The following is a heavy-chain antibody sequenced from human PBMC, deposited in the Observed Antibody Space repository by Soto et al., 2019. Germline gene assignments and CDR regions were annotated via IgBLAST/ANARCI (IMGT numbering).Heavy chain of an antibody. CDR1: GYTFTSYD. V-gene: IGHV1-8*01. D-gene: IGHD2-2*01. J-gene: IGHJ6*03. CDR3: ARARRVVVVPAAKVSYYYYYYMDV. Sequence: GASVKVSCKASGYTFTSYDINWVRQATGQGLEWMGWMNPNSGNTGYAQKFQGRVTMTRNTSISTAYMELSSLRSEDTAVYYCARARRVVVVPAAKVSYYYYYYMDVWGKGTTVTVSS. CDR2: MNPNSGNT.